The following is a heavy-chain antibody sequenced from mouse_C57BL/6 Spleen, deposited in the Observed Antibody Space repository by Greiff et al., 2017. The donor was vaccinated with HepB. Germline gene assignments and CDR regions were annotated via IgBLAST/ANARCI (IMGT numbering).Heavy chain of an antibody. CDR1: GFTFSDYS. J-gene: IGHJ3*01. CDR3: AREGVYDYDEGFAY. V-gene: IGHV5-17*01. CDR2: ISSGSSTI. Sequence: EVKLMESGGGLVKPGGSLTLSCAASGFTFSDYSMHWVRQAPAKGLEWVAYISSGSSTIYYADTVKGRITISRDNAKKTLFLQMTSLRSEATAMYYCAREGVYDYDEGFAYWGQGTLVTVSA. D-gene: IGHD2-4*01.